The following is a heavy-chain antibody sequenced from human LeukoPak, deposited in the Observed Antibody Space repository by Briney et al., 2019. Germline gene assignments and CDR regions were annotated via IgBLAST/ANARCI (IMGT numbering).Heavy chain of an antibody. Sequence: GGSLRLSCAASGFTFSSYWMHWVRQAPGKGLVWVSRINSDGSSTSYADSVKGRFTISRDNAKNSLYLQMNSLRAEDTAVYYCAREASRTTVVTHYYYYYMDVWGKGTTVTVSS. CDR2: INSDGSST. D-gene: IGHD4-23*01. CDR3: AREASRTTVVTHYYYYYMDV. CDR1: GFTFSSYW. J-gene: IGHJ6*03. V-gene: IGHV3-74*01.